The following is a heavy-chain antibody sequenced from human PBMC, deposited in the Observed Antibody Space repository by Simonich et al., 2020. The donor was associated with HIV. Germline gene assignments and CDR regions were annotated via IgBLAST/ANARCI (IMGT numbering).Heavy chain of an antibody. Sequence: VRGGGSLRLSCAASGFTFSSYAMSWVRQAPGKGLEWVSGISGNGGSTYYADSVKVRFSISRDNSKNTLYLQMNSLRAGDTAVYYCARVGYYGSGTFDLWGRGTLVTVSS. CDR1: GFTFSSYA. J-gene: IGHJ2*01. CDR3: ARVGYYGSGTFDL. V-gene: IGHV3-23*01. CDR2: ISGNGGST. D-gene: IGHD3-10*01.